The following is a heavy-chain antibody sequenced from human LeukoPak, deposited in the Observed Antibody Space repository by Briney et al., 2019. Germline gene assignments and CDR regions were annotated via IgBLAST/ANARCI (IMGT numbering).Heavy chain of an antibody. J-gene: IGHJ6*03. Sequence: GGSLRLSCAVSGVTFSSYSMNWVRQGPGKGQGWVSYISSSSSTIYYADSAKGRFTISRDNAKNSLSLQMNSLRDEDAAVYYCARGWYEALYYYYYYMDVWGKGTTVTVSS. CDR3: ARGWYEALYYYYYYMDV. D-gene: IGHD6-13*01. V-gene: IGHV3-48*02. CDR2: ISSSSSTI. CDR1: GVTFSSYS.